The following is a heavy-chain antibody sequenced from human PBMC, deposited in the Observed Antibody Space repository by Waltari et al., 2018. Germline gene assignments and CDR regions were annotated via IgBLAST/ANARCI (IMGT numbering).Heavy chain of an antibody. CDR2: INSDGSST. D-gene: IGHD2-15*01. V-gene: IGHV3-74*01. Sequence: EVQLVESGGGLVQPGGSLRLSCAASGFTFSSYWMHWVRQAPGKGLVWVSRINSDGSSTSYADSVKGRFTISRDNAKNTLYLQMNSLRAEDTAVYYCARDLLSGGYCSGGSCYSDAFDIWGQGTMVTVSS. CDR3: ARDLLSGGYCSGGSCYSDAFDI. J-gene: IGHJ3*02. CDR1: GFTFSSYW.